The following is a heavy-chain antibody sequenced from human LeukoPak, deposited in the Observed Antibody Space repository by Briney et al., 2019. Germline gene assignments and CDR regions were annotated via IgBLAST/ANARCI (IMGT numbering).Heavy chain of an antibody. D-gene: IGHD3-3*01. CDR3: ARIFYDFWSGPNWFDP. CDR1: GYTFTSYG. V-gene: IGHV1-18*01. J-gene: IGHJ5*02. Sequence: ASVKVSCKAPGYTFTSYGISWVRQAPGQGLEWMGWISAYNGNTNYAQKLQGRVTMTTDTSTSTAYMELRSLRSDDTAVYYCARIFYDFWSGPNWFDPWGQGTLVTVSS. CDR2: ISAYNGNT.